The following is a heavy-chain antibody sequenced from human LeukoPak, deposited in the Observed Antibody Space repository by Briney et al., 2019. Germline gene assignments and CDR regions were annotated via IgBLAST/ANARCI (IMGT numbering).Heavy chain of an antibody. D-gene: IGHD2-2*01. CDR1: GFTFSDYY. J-gene: IGHJ6*04. CDR2: ISSSSTI. CDR3: ARVRAYIVVVPAAGFYYYGMDV. V-gene: IGHV3-69-1*01. Sequence: GGSLRLSCAASGFTFSDYYMNWVRQAPGKGLEWVSSISSSSTIYYAGSVKGRFTISRDNAKNSLYLQMNSLRAEDTAVYYCARVRAYIVVVPAAGFYYYGMDVWGKGTTVTVSS.